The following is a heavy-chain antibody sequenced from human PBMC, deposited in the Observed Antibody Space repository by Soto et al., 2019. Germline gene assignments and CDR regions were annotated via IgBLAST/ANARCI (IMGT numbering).Heavy chain of an antibody. CDR3: ARGGYYERGYYFDY. V-gene: IGHV1-69*06. D-gene: IGHD3-3*01. CDR1: GGTFSSYA. CDR2: IIPIFGTA. J-gene: IGHJ4*02. Sequence: SVKGSCTASGGTFSSYAISWVRQAPGQGLEWMGGIIPIFGTANYAQKFQGRVTITADKSTSTAYMELSSLRSEDTAVYYCARGGYYERGYYFDYWGQGTLVTV.